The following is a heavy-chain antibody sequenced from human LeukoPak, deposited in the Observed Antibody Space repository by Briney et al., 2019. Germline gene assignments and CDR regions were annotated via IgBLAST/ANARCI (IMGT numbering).Heavy chain of an antibody. D-gene: IGHD3-22*01. CDR1: GYTFTGYY. V-gene: IGHV1-2*02. CDR2: INPNSGGT. J-gene: IGHJ4*02. Sequence: ASVKVSCKASGYTFTGYYMHWVRQAPGQGLEWMGWINPNSGGTNYAQKFQGRVTMTRDTSISTAYMELSRLRSDDTAVYYCAWTGYYYDSSGYLDFDCWGQGTLATVSS. CDR3: AWTGYYYDSSGYLDFDC.